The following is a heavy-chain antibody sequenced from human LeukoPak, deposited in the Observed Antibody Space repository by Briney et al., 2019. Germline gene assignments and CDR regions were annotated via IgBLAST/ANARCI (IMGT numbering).Heavy chain of an antibody. CDR3: ARDLSGSYHDAFDT. D-gene: IGHD1-26*01. J-gene: IGHJ3*02. V-gene: IGHV4-39*07. CDR2: IYYSGST. Sequence: SETLSLTCTVSGGSISSSSYYWGWIRQPPGKGLEWIGSIYYSGSTYYNPSLKSRVTISVDTSKNQFSLKLSSVTAADTAVYYCARDLSGSYHDAFDTWGQGTMVTVSS. CDR1: GGSISSSSYY.